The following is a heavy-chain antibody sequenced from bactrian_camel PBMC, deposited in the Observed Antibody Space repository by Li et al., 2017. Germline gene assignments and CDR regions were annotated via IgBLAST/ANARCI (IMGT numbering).Heavy chain of an antibody. Sequence: QLVESGGDSVQAGGSLRLSCVASGATDSINGMGWFRQAPGKEREGIAAIYVGAGTTFYADSVKGRFTISQDNAKNTLSLQMNNLELEDTAMYYCAAYSGRKHTVRVLRGEMAAVTDFEYRGQGTQVTVS. V-gene: IGHV3S54*01. CDR3: AAYSGRKHTVRVLRGEMAAVTDFEY. CDR2: IYVGAGTT. D-gene: IGHD1*01. J-gene: IGHJ6*01. CDR1: GATDSING.